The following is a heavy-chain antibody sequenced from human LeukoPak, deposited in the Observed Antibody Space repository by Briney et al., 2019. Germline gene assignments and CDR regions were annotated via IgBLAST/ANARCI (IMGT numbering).Heavy chain of an antibody. CDR1: GFTFSSYE. CDR2: ISSSGSTI. CDR3: ARDSMVPEPNYYYYYYMDV. D-gene: IGHD3-10*01. Sequence: GGSLRLSCAASGFTFSSYEMNWVRQAPGKGLEWVSYISSSGSTIYYADSVKGRFTISRDNAKNSLYLQMNSLRAEDTAVYYCARDSMVPEPNYYYYYYMDVWGKGITVTVSS. J-gene: IGHJ6*03. V-gene: IGHV3-48*03.